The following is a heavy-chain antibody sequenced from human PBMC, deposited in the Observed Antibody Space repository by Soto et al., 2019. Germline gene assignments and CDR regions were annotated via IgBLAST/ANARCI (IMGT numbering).Heavy chain of an antibody. CDR1: GGTFSSYA. V-gene: IGHV1-69*13. CDR2: IIPLFGTA. Sequence: GASVKVSCKASGGTFSSYAISWVRQAPGQGLEWMGGIIPLFGTANYAQKFQGRVTITADESTSTAYMELSSLRSEDTAVYYCARDDGYCSGGSCPPWFDPWGQGTLVTVSS. J-gene: IGHJ5*02. CDR3: ARDDGYCSGGSCPPWFDP. D-gene: IGHD2-15*01.